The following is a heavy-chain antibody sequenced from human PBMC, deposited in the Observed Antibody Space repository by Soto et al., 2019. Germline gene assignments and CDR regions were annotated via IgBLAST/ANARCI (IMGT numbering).Heavy chain of an antibody. CDR1: GISFNSYN. J-gene: IGHJ6*02. D-gene: IGHD6-13*01. CDR3: ATLYSSFSYAGMDA. CDR2: KFPTGSS. V-gene: IGHV4-4*07. Sequence: QVQLHESGPQVVKTSETLSLTCCVSGISFNSYNWAWIRQPVGKGLEWIGHKFPTGSSTYSPSLESRVTIGLDKYKNQVSLTLTSVTAADAGIYYCATLYSSFSYAGMDAWGQGTAVSVSS.